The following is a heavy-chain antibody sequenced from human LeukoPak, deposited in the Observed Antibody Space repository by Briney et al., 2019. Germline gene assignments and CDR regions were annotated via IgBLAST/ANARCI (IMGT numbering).Heavy chain of an antibody. D-gene: IGHD4-23*01. CDR1: GFTVSSNF. J-gene: IGHJ4*02. V-gene: IGHV3-53*01. Sequence: GGSLRLSCAASGFTVSSNFLSWVRQPPGKGLEWVSDIYSGGSTYYADSVKGRFTISRDNSKNTLYLQMNSLRAEGTAVYYCTRGGCCSLPHYWGQGTLVTVSS. CDR2: IYSGGST. CDR3: TRGGCCSLPHY.